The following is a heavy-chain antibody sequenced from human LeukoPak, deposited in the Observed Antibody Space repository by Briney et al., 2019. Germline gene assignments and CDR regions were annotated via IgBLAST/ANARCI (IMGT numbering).Heavy chain of an antibody. Sequence: SQILSLTCAISGDSVSSNSVTWNWIRQSPSRGIEWLGRTYYRSTWYNDYAVSVRGRITVNPDTSKNQFSLHLNSVTPEDTAVYYCARRLTQYDCFDPWGQGILVTVSS. CDR2: TYYRSTWYN. CDR3: ARRLTQYDCFDP. J-gene: IGHJ5*02. V-gene: IGHV6-1*01. CDR1: GDSVSSNSVT. D-gene: IGHD2-2*01.